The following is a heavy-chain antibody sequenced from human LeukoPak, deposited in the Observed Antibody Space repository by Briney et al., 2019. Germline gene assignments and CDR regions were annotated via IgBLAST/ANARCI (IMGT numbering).Heavy chain of an antibody. J-gene: IGHJ5*02. D-gene: IGHD6-13*01. V-gene: IGHV3-21*01. CDR1: GFTFSSYS. CDR2: ISSSSSYI. CDR3: ARAIRGYSSSWYEWFDP. Sequence: GGSLRLSCAASGFTFSSYSMNWVRQAPGKGLEWVSSISSSSSYIYYADSVKGRFTISRDNDKNSLYLQMNSLRAEDTAVYYCARAIRGYSSSWYEWFDPWGQGTLVTVSS.